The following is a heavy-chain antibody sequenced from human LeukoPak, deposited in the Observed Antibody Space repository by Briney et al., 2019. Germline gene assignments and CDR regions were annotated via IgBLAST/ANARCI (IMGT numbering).Heavy chain of an antibody. CDR3: AREAYCSSTSCYGMDV. Sequence: GGSLRLSCAASGFTFSSYGMHWVRQAPGKGLEWVAVISYDGSNKYYADSVKGRFTISRDNSKNTLYLQMNSLRAEDTAVYYCAREAYCSSTSCYGMDVWGQGTTVTVSS. D-gene: IGHD2-2*01. J-gene: IGHJ6*02. CDR2: ISYDGSNK. V-gene: IGHV3-30*19. CDR1: GFTFSSYG.